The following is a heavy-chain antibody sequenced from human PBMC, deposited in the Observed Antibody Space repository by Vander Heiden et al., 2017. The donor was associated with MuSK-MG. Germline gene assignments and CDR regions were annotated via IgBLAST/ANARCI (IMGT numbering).Heavy chain of an antibody. D-gene: IGHD3-10*01. CDR3: ARGGKTGLWFGELIFYYYMDV. V-gene: IGHV1-69*01. CDR2: IIPIFGTA. J-gene: IGHJ6*03. CDR1: GGTFSSYA. Sequence: QVQLVQSGAEVKKPGSSVKVSCKASGGTFSSYAISWVRQAPGQGLEWMGGIIPIFGTANYAQKFQGRVTITADESTSTAYMELSSLRSEDTAVYYCARGGKTGLWFGELIFYYYMDVWGKGTTVTVSS.